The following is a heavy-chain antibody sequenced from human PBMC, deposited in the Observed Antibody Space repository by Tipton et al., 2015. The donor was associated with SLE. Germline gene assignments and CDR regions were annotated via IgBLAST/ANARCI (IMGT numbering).Heavy chain of an antibody. CDR1: GYSLSSGYY. J-gene: IGHJ5*02. CDR2: IYHSGST. V-gene: IGHV4-38-2*01. D-gene: IGHD3-10*01. CDR3: ARHITMVQGVIMGWFDP. Sequence: TLSLTCAVSGYSLSSGYYWGWMRLPPGKGLEWIGTIYHSGSTYYNPSLGSRVTISVDTSKNQFSLKLSSVTAADTAVYYCARHITMVQGVIMGWFDPWGQGTLVTVSS.